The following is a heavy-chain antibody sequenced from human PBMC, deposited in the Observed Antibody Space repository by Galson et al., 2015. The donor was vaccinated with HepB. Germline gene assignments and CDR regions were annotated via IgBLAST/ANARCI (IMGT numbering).Heavy chain of an antibody. Sequence: SLRLSCAASGFTFSSYWMHWVRQAPGKGLVWVSRIKSDGSSTNYADSVKGRFTISRDNAKNTLYLQMNSLRAEDTAVYFCTRGGTSSWFRGTDYWGQGTLVTVSS. J-gene: IGHJ4*02. CDR2: IKSDGSST. V-gene: IGHV3-74*01. CDR3: TRGGTSSWFRGTDY. CDR1: GFTFSSYW. D-gene: IGHD6-13*01.